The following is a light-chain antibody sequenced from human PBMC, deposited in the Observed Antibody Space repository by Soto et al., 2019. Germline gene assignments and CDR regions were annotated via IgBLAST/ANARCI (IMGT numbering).Light chain of an antibody. CDR2: GVN. J-gene: IGLJ3*02. CDR1: SSDFGDDKY. Sequence: QSALTQPASVSGSPGQSITVSCTGSSSDFGDDKYVSWYQQQPGKGPNLLIYGVNSRPSGISNRFSGSKSGNTASLTISGLQVEDGAEYFCGSFTTSRIWVFGGGTTLTVL. V-gene: IGLV2-14*01. CDR3: GSFTTSRIWV.